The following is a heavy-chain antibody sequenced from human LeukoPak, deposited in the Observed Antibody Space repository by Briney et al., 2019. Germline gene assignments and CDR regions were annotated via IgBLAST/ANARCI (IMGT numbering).Heavy chain of an antibody. CDR1: DDSISSGDYY. V-gene: IGHV4-61*02. Sequence: SETLSLTCTVSDDSISSGDYYWSWIRQPAGKGLEWIGRISSSGSTNYNPSLKSRVTISVDTSKNQFSLKLSAVTAADTAVYCCARDRSYYSDSGTAYWGQGILVTVSS. D-gene: IGHD3-22*01. CDR2: ISSSGST. CDR3: ARDRSYYSDSGTAY. J-gene: IGHJ4*02.